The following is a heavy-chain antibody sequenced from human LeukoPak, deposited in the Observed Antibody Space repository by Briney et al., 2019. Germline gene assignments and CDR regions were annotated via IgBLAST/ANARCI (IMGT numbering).Heavy chain of an antibody. CDR2: INSDGSTT. D-gene: IGHD2/OR15-2a*01. CDR1: GFTFSSYW. J-gene: IGHJ6*02. V-gene: IGHV3-74*01. Sequence: PGGSLRLSCAASGFTFSSYWMCWVRQAPGKGLVWVSRINSDGSTTSYADSVKGRFTISRDNAKNTLYLQMNSLRAEDTAVYYCARVGTTSNFYYYYGMGVWGQGTTVTVSS. CDR3: ARVGTTSNFYYYYGMGV.